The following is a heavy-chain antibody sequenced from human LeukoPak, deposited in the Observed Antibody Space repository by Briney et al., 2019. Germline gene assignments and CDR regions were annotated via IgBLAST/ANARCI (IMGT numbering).Heavy chain of an antibody. CDR2: ISHDGSNK. CDR1: GFTFSSYG. J-gene: IGHJ4*02. D-gene: IGHD1-7*01. V-gene: IGHV3-30*03. Sequence: GGSLRLSCAASGFTFSSYGMHWVRQAPGKGLERVAVISHDGSNKYYADSVKGRFSISRDNSKNTLYLQMNSLRVEDTAVYYCASQTGTTPRWGQGTLVTVSS. CDR3: ASQTGTTPR.